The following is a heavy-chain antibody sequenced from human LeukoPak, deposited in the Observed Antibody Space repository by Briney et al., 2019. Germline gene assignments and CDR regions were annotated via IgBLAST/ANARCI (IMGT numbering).Heavy chain of an antibody. D-gene: IGHD3-10*01. J-gene: IGHJ4*02. CDR2: IRWNSDTI. CDR1: GFTFDDYA. Sequence: GGSLRLSCAASGFTFDDYAMHWVRRAPGKGLEWVSGIRWNSDTIGYADSVKGRFTNSRDNSKNTLFLQMGSLRAEDMAVYYCAREGDAGSYDYWGQGTLVTVSS. V-gene: IGHV3-9*03. CDR3: AREGDAGSYDY.